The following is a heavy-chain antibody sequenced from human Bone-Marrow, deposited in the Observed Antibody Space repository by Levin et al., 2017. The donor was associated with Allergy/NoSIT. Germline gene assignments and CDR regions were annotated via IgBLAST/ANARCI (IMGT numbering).Heavy chain of an antibody. CDR3: ARDPWELLRSTRSHYYYYGMDV. CDR2: ISYDGSNK. CDR1: GFTFSSSA. V-gene: IGHV3-30*04. D-gene: IGHD1-26*01. J-gene: IGHJ6*02. Sequence: LSLTCAASGFTFSSSAMHWVRQAPGKGLEWVAVISYDGSNKYYADSVKGRFTISRDNSKNTLYLQMNSLRAEDTAVYYCARDPWELLRSTRSHYYYYGMDVWGQGTTVTVSS.